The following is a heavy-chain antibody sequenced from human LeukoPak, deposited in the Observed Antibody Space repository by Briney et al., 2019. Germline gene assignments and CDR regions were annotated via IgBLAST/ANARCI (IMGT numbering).Heavy chain of an antibody. J-gene: IGHJ6*03. V-gene: IGHV4-4*02. D-gene: IGHD3-10*01. Sequence: PSGTLSLTCAVSGGSISSSNWWSWVRQPPGKGLEWIGYIHYSGSANYNPSLKSRVTILVDTSKNQFSLKLGSVTAADTAVYYCARVEEGYGSGRRENYYYYYMDVWGKGTTVTIS. CDR1: GGSISSSNW. CDR3: ARVEEGYGSGRRENYYYYYMDV. CDR2: IHYSGSA.